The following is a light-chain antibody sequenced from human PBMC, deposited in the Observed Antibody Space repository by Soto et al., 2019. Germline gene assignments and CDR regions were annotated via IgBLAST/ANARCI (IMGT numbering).Light chain of an antibody. CDR2: EVS. J-gene: IGLJ3*02. CDR3: SSYAGSTNWV. CDR1: SSDVGAYNY. Sequence: QSVLTQPPSASGSPGQSVTISCTGTSSDVGAYNYVSWYQQHPGKAPKLMIYEVSKRPSGVPERFSGSKAGNTASLTVSGLQAEDEADYYCSSYAGSTNWVFGGGTKVTVL. V-gene: IGLV2-8*01.